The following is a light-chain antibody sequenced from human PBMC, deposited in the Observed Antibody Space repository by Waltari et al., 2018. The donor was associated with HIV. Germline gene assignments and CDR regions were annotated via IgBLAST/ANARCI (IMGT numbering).Light chain of an antibody. V-gene: IGKV3-11*01. CDR2: AAS. CDR3: QQRDKWPPSYT. CDR1: QSISSY. J-gene: IGKJ2*01. Sequence: DIVMTQSPDSLALSLGHTATLPCRASQSISSYLACYQQKPGQAPRLLIYAASHRATGIPARFSGSGSGTDFTLTIGPLEPEDFAVYYCQQRDKWPPSYTFGQGTRVEI.